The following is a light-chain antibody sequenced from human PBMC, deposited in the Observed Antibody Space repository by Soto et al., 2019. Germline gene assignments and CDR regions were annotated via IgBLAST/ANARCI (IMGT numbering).Light chain of an antibody. V-gene: IGKV3-11*01. CDR3: QQRAEWPIA. CDR2: DAS. J-gene: IGKJ5*01. Sequence: EIVLTQSPATLSLSPGERATLSCRASQSISTYLAWHQQKPGQAPRLLIYDASNRATGIPARFSGSGSGTDFTLTISSLEPEDFAVYYCQQRAEWPIAFGQGTRLEIK. CDR1: QSISTY.